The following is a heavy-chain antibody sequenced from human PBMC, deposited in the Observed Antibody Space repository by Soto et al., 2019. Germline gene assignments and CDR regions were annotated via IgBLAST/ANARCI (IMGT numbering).Heavy chain of an antibody. V-gene: IGHV3-53*01. CDR2: IYSGGST. CDR1: GFTVSSNY. CDR3: ARDRGYYYDSSGYYENYYYYYGMDV. D-gene: IGHD3-22*01. J-gene: IGHJ6*02. Sequence: EVQLVESGGGLIQPGGSLRLSCAASGFTVSSNYMSWVRQAPGKGLEWVSVIYSGGSTYYADSVKGRFTISRDNSKNTLYLQMNSLRAEDTAVYYCARDRGYYYDSSGYYENYYYYYGMDVWGHGTTVTVSS.